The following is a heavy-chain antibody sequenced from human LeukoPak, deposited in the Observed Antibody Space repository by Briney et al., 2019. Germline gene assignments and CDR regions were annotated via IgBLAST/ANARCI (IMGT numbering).Heavy chain of an antibody. J-gene: IGHJ4*02. Sequence: GGSLRLSCAASGFIFSSYSMNWVRQAPGKGLECVSYISSNSGTIYYADSVKGRFTISRDNSKNTLYLQMNSLRAEDTAVYYCAKERAYYGSGSYSPSHFDYWGQGTLVTVSS. CDR2: ISSNSGTI. CDR1: GFIFSSYS. V-gene: IGHV3-48*01. D-gene: IGHD3-10*01. CDR3: AKERAYYGSGSYSPSHFDY.